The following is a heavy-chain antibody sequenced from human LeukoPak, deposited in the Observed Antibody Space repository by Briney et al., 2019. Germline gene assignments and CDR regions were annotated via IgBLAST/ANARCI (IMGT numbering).Heavy chain of an antibody. Sequence: KPGGSLRLSCAASGFTFSDYYMSWIRQAPGKGLEWVSYISSSGSTIYYADSVKGRFTISRDNAKNSLYLQMNSLRAVDTAVYYCARDLPSYYYDSSGQYGMDVWGQGTTVIVSS. J-gene: IGHJ6*02. CDR3: ARDLPSYYYDSSGQYGMDV. CDR1: GFTFSDYY. V-gene: IGHV3-11*01. D-gene: IGHD3-22*01. CDR2: ISSSGSTI.